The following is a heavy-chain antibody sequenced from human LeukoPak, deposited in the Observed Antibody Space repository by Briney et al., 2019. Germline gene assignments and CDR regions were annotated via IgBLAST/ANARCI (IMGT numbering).Heavy chain of an antibody. CDR2: ISSSGSTI. CDR1: GFSFSSYA. J-gene: IGHJ6*02. Sequence: GGSLRLSCAASGFSFSSYAMSWVRQAPGKGLEWVSYISSSGSTIYYADSVKGRFTISRDNAKNSLYLQMNSLRAEDTAVYYCARDYYDYVWGSYLRYYYYGMDVWGQGTTVTVSS. V-gene: IGHV3-48*03. CDR3: ARDYYDYVWGSYLRYYYYGMDV. D-gene: IGHD3-16*02.